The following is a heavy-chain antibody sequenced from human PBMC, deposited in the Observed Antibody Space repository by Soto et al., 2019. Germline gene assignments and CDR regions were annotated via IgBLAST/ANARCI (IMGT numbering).Heavy chain of an antibody. CDR3: ARVAPFDY. J-gene: IGHJ4*02. D-gene: IGHD5-12*01. CDR1: GFTVNSNY. Sequence: GSLRLSCAASGFTVNSNYMSWVRQAPGKGLEWLSVIYSGGSTYYADSVKGRFTVSRDSSKNTLYLQMNSLRAEDTAVYYCARVAPFDYWGQGTLVTVSS. V-gene: IGHV3-66*01. CDR2: IYSGGST.